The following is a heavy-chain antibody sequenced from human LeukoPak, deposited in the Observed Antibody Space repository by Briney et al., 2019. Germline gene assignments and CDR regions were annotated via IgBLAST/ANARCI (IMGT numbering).Heavy chain of an antibody. D-gene: IGHD1-26*01. J-gene: IGHJ4*02. V-gene: IGHV3-72*01. CDR1: GFTVSDDY. CDR2: IRDKTKSYNT. CDR3: ARAHRSGSYFDY. Sequence: GGSLRLSCAASGFTVSDDYVDWVRQAPGKGLEWVGRIRDKTKSYNTDYAASVKGRFTISRDDSKNSLDLQMNSLKIEDTAVYYCARAHRSGSYFDYWGQGTLVTV.